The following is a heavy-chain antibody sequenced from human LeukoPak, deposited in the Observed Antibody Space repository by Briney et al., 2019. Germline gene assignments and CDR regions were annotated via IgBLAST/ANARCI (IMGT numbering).Heavy chain of an antibody. V-gene: IGHV4-38-2*02. D-gene: IGHD3-3*01. CDR1: CYSISSRYF. J-gene: IGHJ5*01. CDR2: VYHTEDT. CDR3: ARDLGLTRSANWFDY. Sequence: SDTLSLTRGVSCYSISSRYFWVWIRQPPGKGLAWIGSVYHTEDTYYNPSLRSPVTISVDTSKDPFYLQLNSVTAADTAVYYCARDLGLTRSANWFDYWGQGTLVTVSS.